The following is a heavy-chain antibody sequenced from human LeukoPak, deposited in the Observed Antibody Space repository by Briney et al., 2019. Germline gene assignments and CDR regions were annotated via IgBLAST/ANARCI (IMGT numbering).Heavy chain of an antibody. D-gene: IGHD2-21*01. Sequence: GASVKVSCKASGYTFTSYDINWVRQATGQGLEWMGWMNPNSGNTGYARKFQGRVTMTRNTSISTAYMELSSLRSEDTAVYYCARVGFHNDYYCYYMDVWGKGTTVTVSS. J-gene: IGHJ6*03. CDR1: GYTFTSYD. CDR2: MNPNSGNT. V-gene: IGHV1-8*01. CDR3: ARVGFHNDYYCYYMDV.